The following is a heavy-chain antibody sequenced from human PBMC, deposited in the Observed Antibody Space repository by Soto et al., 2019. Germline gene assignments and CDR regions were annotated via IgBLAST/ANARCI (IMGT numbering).Heavy chain of an antibody. V-gene: IGHV3-53*01. CDR2: IYSGGST. Sequence: GGSLRLSCAASGFTVSSNYMSWVRQAPGKGLEWVSVIYSGGSTYYADSVKGRFTISRDNSKNTLYLQMNILRAEDTAVYYCAREVVDILTGYFLGYWGQGTLVTVSS. CDR3: AREVVDILTGYFLGY. CDR1: GFTVSSNY. J-gene: IGHJ4*02. D-gene: IGHD3-9*01.